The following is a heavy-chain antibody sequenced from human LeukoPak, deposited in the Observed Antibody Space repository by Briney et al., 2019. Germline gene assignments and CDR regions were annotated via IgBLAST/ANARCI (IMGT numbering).Heavy chain of an antibody. J-gene: IGHJ4*02. CDR3: ARPYYDFWSGYYPFDY. CDR2: IKQDGSEK. Sequence: GGSLRLSCAASGFTFSSYWMSWVRQAPGKGQEWVANIKQDGSEKYYVDSVKGRFTISRDNAKNSLYLQMNSLRAEDTAVYYCARPYYDFWSGYYPFDYWGQGTLVTVSS. V-gene: IGHV3-7*01. D-gene: IGHD3-3*01. CDR1: GFTFSSYW.